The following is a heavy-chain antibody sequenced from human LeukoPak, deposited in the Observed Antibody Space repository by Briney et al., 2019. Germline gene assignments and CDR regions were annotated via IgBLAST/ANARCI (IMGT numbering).Heavy chain of an antibody. CDR3: AGRPFWLPHEGFDY. CDR2: IYYSGST. D-gene: IGHD5-12*01. V-gene: IGHV4-39*01. Sequence: RSTETLSLTCTVSGVSISSSSYYWGWIRQPPGKGLEWIGSIYYSGSTYYNPSLKSRVTISVDTSKNQFSLKLSSVTAADTAVYYCAGRPFWLPHEGFDYWGQGTLVTVSS. J-gene: IGHJ4*02. CDR1: GVSISSSSYY.